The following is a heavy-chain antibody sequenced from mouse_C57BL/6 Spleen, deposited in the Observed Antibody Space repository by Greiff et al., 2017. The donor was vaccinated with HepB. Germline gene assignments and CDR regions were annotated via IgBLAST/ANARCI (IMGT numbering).Heavy chain of an antibody. J-gene: IGHJ1*03. D-gene: IGHD2-5*01. Sequence: QVQLQQSGAELVRPGASVTLSCKASGYTFTDYEMHWVKQTPVHGLEWIGAIDPETGGTAYNQKFKGKAILTADKSSSTAYMELRSLTSEDSAVYYCTREGTYYSNPWYFDVWGTGTTVTVSS. CDR1: GYTFTDYE. CDR3: TREGTYYSNPWYFDV. V-gene: IGHV1-15*01. CDR2: IDPETGGT.